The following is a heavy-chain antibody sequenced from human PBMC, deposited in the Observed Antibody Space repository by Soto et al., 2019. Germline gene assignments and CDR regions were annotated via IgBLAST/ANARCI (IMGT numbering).Heavy chain of an antibody. CDR2: ISYRGTT. CDR3: ARIAVDFWSGYCLDY. J-gene: IGHJ4*02. Sequence: SETLSLTCTVSGGSLSSVDSYWSWIRQPPGKGLEWIGYISYRGTTYFNTSLKSRVSISGDTSKNQFSLKLSSVTAADTAVYYCARIAVDFWSGYCLDYWGQGTLVTVSS. CDR1: GGSLSSVDSY. D-gene: IGHD3-3*01. V-gene: IGHV4-30-4*01.